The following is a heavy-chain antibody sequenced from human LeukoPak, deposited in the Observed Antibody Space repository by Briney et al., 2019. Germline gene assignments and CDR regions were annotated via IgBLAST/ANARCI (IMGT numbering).Heavy chain of an antibody. Sequence: SETLSLTCTVSGGSISSYYWSWIRQPPGKGLEWIGYIYYIGSTNCNPSLKSRVTISVDTPKNQFSLRLSSVTAADTAVYYCARAGSGSYYFDYWGQGTLVTVSS. J-gene: IGHJ4*02. CDR3: ARAGSGSYYFDY. CDR2: IYYIGST. V-gene: IGHV4-59*01. D-gene: IGHD3-3*01. CDR1: GGSISSYY.